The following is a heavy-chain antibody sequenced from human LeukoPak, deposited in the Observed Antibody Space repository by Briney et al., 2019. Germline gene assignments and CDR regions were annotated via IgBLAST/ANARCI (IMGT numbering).Heavy chain of an antibody. Sequence: GSSVKVSCKASGGTFISYAISWVRQAPGQGLEWMGGIIPIFGTANYAQKFQGRVTITTDESTSTAYMELSSLRSEDTAVYYCAGYDILTGSLAYFDYWGQGTLVTVSS. CDR3: AGYDILTGSLAYFDY. D-gene: IGHD3-9*01. J-gene: IGHJ4*02. CDR1: GGTFISYA. CDR2: IIPIFGTA. V-gene: IGHV1-69*05.